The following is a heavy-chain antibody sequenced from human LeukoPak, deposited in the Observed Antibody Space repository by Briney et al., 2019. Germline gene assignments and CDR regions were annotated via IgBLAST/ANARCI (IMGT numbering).Heavy chain of an antibody. D-gene: IGHD6-13*01. CDR3: ARDDSSSWFDYYIDV. Sequence: PSETLSLTCTVSGGSISSYYWSWIRQPAGKGLGWSGRIYTSGSTNYNPSLKSRVTMSVDTSKNQFSLKLSSVTAADTAVYYCARDDSSSWFDYYIDVWGKGTTVTVSS. CDR1: GGSISSYY. V-gene: IGHV4-4*07. J-gene: IGHJ6*03. CDR2: IYTSGST.